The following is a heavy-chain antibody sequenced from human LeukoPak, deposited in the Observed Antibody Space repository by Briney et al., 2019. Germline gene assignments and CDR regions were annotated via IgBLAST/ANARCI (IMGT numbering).Heavy chain of an antibody. D-gene: IGHD6-19*01. J-gene: IGHJ4*02. V-gene: IGHV1-69*05. Sequence: SXKVSCKASGGTFSSYAINWVRQAPGQGLEWMGGIIPIFGTANYAQKFQGRVTITTDESTSTAYMELSSLRSEDTAVYYCARTDYHGSGWYGDFDYWGQGTLVTVSS. CDR2: IIPIFGTA. CDR1: GGTFSSYA. CDR3: ARTDYHGSGWYGDFDY.